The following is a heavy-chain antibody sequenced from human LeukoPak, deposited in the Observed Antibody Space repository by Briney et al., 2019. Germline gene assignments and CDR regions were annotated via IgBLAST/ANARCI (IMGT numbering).Heavy chain of an antibody. CDR2: ISGSGGST. D-gene: IGHD3-3*01. J-gene: IGHJ4*02. V-gene: IGHV3-23*01. CDR1: GFTFSSYA. Sequence: GGSLRLSCAASGFTFSSYAMSWVRQAPGKGLEWVSAISGSGGSTYYADSVKGRFTISRDNSKNTLYLQMNSLRAEDTAVYYCAIRSHYDFWSGYLDYWGQGTLVTVSS. CDR3: AIRSHYDFWSGYLDY.